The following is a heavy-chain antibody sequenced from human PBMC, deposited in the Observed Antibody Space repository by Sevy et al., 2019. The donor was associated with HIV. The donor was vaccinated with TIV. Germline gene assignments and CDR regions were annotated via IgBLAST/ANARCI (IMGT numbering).Heavy chain of an antibody. CDR1: GFTFGDYC. Sequence: GGYLRLSCTASGFTFGDYCMSCVRQAPGKGLEWIAFLKSDVYGGTVDHAASVRGRFVISRDDSKTIAYLQMNDRKTEESDVYYCARWKAAQSIFDYWGQGALVTVSS. D-gene: IGHD6-13*01. CDR3: ARWKAAQSIFDY. CDR2: LKSDVYGGTV. V-gene: IGHV3-49*04. J-gene: IGHJ4*02.